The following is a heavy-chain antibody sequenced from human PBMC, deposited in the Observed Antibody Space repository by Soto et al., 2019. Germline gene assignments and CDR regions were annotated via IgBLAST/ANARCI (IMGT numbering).Heavy chain of an antibody. V-gene: IGHV4-34*01. D-gene: IGHD1-26*01. Sequence: SETLSLTCDVYGGSFSDYIGTWIRKTPGKGLQWIGQINHSGSANYNPSLKSRVTISVHTSSSQFSLELSSVTAADTAVYYCARGLISGSHYSGGWYYFDSWGQGTQVTVSS. CDR3: ARGLISGSHYSGGWYYFDS. CDR1: GGSFSDYI. J-gene: IGHJ4*02. CDR2: INHSGSA.